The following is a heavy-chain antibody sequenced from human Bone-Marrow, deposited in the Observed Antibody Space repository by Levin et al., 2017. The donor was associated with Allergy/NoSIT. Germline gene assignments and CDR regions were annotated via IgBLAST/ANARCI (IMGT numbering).Heavy chain of an antibody. J-gene: IGHJ5*02. V-gene: IGHV3-30*03. CDR2: MSHDGSAT. Sequence: GGSLRLSCTGSGFIVSIHGMHWVRQAPGKGLEWVAMMSHDGSATYYVDSVRGRFTISRDDSKNTVYLQMNSLRGDDTAMYYCARDFGSSGWYNWFDPWGQGTLVTVSS. D-gene: IGHD6-19*01. CDR3: ARDFGSSGWYNWFDP. CDR1: GFIVSIHG.